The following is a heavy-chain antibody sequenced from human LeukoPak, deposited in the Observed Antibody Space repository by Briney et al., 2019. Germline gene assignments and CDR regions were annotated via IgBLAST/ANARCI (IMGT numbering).Heavy chain of an antibody. J-gene: IGHJ5*02. CDR2: ISWNSGSI. D-gene: IGHD6-6*01. Sequence: GGSLRLSCAASGFTFDDYAMHWVRQAPGKGLEWVSGISWNSGSIGYADSVKGRFTISRDNAKNSLYLQMNSLRAEDTALYYCAKEGYSSSSGWFDPWGQGTLVTVPS. V-gene: IGHV3-9*01. CDR1: GFTFDDYA. CDR3: AKEGYSSSSGWFDP.